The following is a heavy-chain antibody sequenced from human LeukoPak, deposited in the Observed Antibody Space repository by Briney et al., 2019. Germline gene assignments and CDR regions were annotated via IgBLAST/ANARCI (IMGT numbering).Heavy chain of an antibody. V-gene: IGHV3-30*18. CDR2: ISYDGSNK. D-gene: IGHD6-13*01. CDR1: GFDVTIYY. Sequence: GGSLRLSCAASGFDVTIYYMTWVRQAPGKGLEWVAVISYDGSNKYYADSVKGRFTISRDNSKNTLYLQMNSLRAEDTAVYYCAKDLGWIAAAGKSSLGYWGQGTLVTVSS. J-gene: IGHJ4*02. CDR3: AKDLGWIAAAGKSSLGY.